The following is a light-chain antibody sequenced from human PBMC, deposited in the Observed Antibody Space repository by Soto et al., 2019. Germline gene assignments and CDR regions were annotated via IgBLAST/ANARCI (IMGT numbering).Light chain of an antibody. CDR2: DVS. V-gene: IGLV2-14*03. CDR3: FSYTSSGTMI. J-gene: IGLJ2*01. CDR1: SSDVGGYNY. Sequence: QSALTQPASVSGSPGELITISCTGTSSDVGGYNYVSWYQQHPGKAPKLMIYDVSNRPSGVSNRLSGSKSGNTASLTISGLQAEDEADYYCFSYTSSGTMIFGGGTKLTVL.